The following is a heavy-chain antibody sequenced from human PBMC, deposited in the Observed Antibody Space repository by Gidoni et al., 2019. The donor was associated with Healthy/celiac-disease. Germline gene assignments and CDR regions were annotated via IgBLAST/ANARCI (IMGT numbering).Heavy chain of an antibody. CDR3: ARVPGPGTFYYYYYYMDV. CDR2: ISSSSSYI. Sequence: EVQLVESGGGLVKPGGSLRLSCAASGFTFSSYSMNWVRQAPGKGLEWVSSISSSSSYIYYADSVKGRFTISRDNAKNSLYLQMNSLRAEDTAVYYCARVPGPGTFYYYYYYMDVWGKGTTVTVSS. V-gene: IGHV3-21*01. J-gene: IGHJ6*03. CDR1: GFTFSSYS.